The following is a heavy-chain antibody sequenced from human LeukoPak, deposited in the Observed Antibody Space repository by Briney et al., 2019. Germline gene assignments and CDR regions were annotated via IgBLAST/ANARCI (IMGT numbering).Heavy chain of an antibody. J-gene: IGHJ4*02. CDR1: GLTVSRNY. Sequence: PGGSLRLSCAASGLTVSRNYMSWVRQAPGKGLESVSVIYSGGSTYYADSVKGRFTISRGNSKNTLYLQMNSLRAEDTAVYYCARAIVVIPAAIRYWGQGTLVTVSS. V-gene: IGHV3-53*01. CDR3: ARAIVVIPAAIRY. CDR2: IYSGGST. D-gene: IGHD2-2*01.